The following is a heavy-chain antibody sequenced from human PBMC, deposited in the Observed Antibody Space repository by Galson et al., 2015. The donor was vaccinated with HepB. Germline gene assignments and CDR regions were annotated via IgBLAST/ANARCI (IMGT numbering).Heavy chain of an antibody. D-gene: IGHD3-16*01. Sequence: SVKVSCKASGYTFTSYAISWVRQAPGQGLEWVGWINTYNGDTNYAQKLQGRVTMTTDTSTNTAYMELRNLRSDDTAVYYCARDNWGEDYWGQGTLVTVSS. CDR1: GYTFTSYA. CDR2: INTYNGDT. J-gene: IGHJ4*02. V-gene: IGHV1-18*01. CDR3: ARDNWGEDY.